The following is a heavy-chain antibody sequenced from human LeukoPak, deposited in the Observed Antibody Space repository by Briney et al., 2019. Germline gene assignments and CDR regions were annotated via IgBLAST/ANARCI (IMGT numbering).Heavy chain of an antibody. Sequence: PSETLSLTCTVSGGSISSYYWSWIRQPPGKGLEWIGYIYYSGSTNYNPSLKSRVAISVDTSKNQFSLKLSSVTTADTAVYYCARDADSSGYNWFDPWGQGTLVTVSS. CDR3: ARDADSSGYNWFDP. CDR2: IYYSGST. J-gene: IGHJ5*02. CDR1: GGSISSYY. V-gene: IGHV4-59*01. D-gene: IGHD3-22*01.